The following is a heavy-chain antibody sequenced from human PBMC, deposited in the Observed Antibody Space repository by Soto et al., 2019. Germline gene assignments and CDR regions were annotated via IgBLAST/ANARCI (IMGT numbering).Heavy chain of an antibody. CDR1: GYTFTGYY. CDR3: ARVVVVPAAKRTHWFDT. V-gene: IGHV1-2*02. D-gene: IGHD2-2*01. J-gene: IGHJ5*02. CDR2: INPNSGGT. Sequence: ASVKVSCKASGYTFTGYYMHWVRQAPGQGLEWMGWINPNSGGTNYAQKFQGRVTMTRDTSISTAYMELSRLRSDDTAVYYCARVVVVPAAKRTHWFDTWGQGTLVTVSS.